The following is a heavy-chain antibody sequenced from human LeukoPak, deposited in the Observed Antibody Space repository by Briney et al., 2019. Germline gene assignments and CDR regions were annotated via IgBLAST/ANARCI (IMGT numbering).Heavy chain of an antibody. D-gene: IGHD6-13*01. V-gene: IGHV1-2*06. CDR2: INPNSGDT. CDR1: GHTFTAYN. J-gene: IGHJ4*02. Sequence: ASVKVSCRASGHTFTAYNMHWVRQAPGQGPEWMGRINPNSGDTKYAQKFQARVTMTRDTSISTAYMDLSRLTSDDTAVYYCARGSSSWTDLDNWGQGSLVTVSS. CDR3: ARGSSSWTDLDN.